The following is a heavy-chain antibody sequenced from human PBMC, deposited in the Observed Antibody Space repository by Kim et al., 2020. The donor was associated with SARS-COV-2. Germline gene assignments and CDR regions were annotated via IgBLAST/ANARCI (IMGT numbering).Heavy chain of an antibody. CDR3: TRKIGSSSSRAFDI. D-gene: IGHD6-6*01. V-gene: IGHV3-49*02. J-gene: IGHJ3*02. Sequence: YDASVKGRFTILRDDSKSIAYLQMNSIKTEDTAVYYCTRKIGSSSSRAFDIWGQGTVVTVSS.